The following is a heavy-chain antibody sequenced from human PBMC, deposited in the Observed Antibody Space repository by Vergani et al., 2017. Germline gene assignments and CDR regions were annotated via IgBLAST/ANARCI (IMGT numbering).Heavy chain of an antibody. D-gene: IGHD4-17*01. CDR2: IYHSGST. V-gene: IGHV4-38-2*02. Sequence: QVQLQESGPGLVKPSETLSLTCAVSGYSISSGYYWGWIRQPPGKGLEWIGSIYHSGSTYYNPSLKSRVTISVDTSKNQFSLKLSSVTAADTAVYYCAKDGRENSDYGYVDYWGQGTLVTVSS. CDR1: GYSISSGYY. J-gene: IGHJ4*02. CDR3: AKDGRENSDYGYVDY.